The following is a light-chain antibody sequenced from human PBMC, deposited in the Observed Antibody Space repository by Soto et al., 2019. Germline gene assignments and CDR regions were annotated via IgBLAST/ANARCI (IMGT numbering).Light chain of an antibody. CDR3: MQGTHWPIT. V-gene: IGKV1-5*01. CDR1: QSISSW. Sequence: DIQMTQSPSTLSASVGYRFTITCRASQSISSWLAWYQQKPGKAPKLLIYDASSLESGVPSRFRGSGSGTDFALKISRVEAEDVGLYYCMQGTHWPITFGQGTRLEIK. CDR2: DAS. J-gene: IGKJ5*01.